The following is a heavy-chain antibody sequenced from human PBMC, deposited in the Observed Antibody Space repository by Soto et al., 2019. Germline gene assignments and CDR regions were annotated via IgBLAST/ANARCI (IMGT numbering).Heavy chain of an antibody. V-gene: IGHV3-30*03. CDR1: GFTFSNYG. J-gene: IGHJ6*02. D-gene: IGHD2-15*01. CDR3: ARRDFYCRGRNCYSGDYAMDV. CDR2: ISYDGTKI. Sequence: GWSLRLSCAGSGFTFSNYGMSWVRQAPGKGLEWVAIISYDGTKIDYAGSVKGRFTISRDNSKNTLFLQMNSLTTEDTAVYYCARRDFYCRGRNCYSGDYAMDVWGQGTTVTVSS.